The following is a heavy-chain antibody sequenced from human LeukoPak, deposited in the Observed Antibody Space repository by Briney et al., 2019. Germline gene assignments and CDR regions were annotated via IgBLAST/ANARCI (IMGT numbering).Heavy chain of an antibody. V-gene: IGHV1-2*02. J-gene: IGHJ4*02. D-gene: IGHD3-22*01. Sequence: ASVKVSCKASGYTFTGYYMHWVRQAPGQGLEWMGWINPNSGGTNYAQKFQGRVAMTRDTSISTAYMELSRLRSDDTAVYYCATDNPGYFPHFDYWGQGTLVTVSS. CDR2: INPNSGGT. CDR1: GYTFTGYY. CDR3: ATDNPGYFPHFDY.